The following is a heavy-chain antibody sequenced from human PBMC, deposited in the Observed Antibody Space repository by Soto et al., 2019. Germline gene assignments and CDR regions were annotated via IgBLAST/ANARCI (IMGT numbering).Heavy chain of an antibody. V-gene: IGHV3-30-3*01. Sequence: GGSLRLSCAASGFTFSSYAMHWVRQAPGKGLEWVAVISYDGSNKYYADSVKGRFTISRDNSKNTLYLQMNSLRAEDTAVYYCARDRTAVAGRVFDYWGQGTLVTVSS. CDR2: ISYDGSNK. J-gene: IGHJ4*02. CDR3: ARDRTAVAGRVFDY. D-gene: IGHD6-19*01. CDR1: GFTFSSYA.